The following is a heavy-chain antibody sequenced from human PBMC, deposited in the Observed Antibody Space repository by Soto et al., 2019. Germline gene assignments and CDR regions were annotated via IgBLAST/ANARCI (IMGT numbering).Heavy chain of an antibody. J-gene: IGHJ6*02. CDR1: GYTFTTYG. CDR3: ARELARMDV. Sequence: GASVKVSCKASGYTFTTYGINWVRQAPGQGLEWMGWVSPYNGDTTYARKVQGRVTMTTNTSTTTAYLELRSLRSDDTAVYYCARELARMDVWGQGTTVTVSS. D-gene: IGHD2-15*01. V-gene: IGHV1-18*04. CDR2: VSPYNGDT.